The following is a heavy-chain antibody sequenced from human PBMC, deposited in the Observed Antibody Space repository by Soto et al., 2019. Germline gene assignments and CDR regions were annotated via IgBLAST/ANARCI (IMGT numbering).Heavy chain of an antibody. D-gene: IGHD3-9*01. J-gene: IGHJ5*02. V-gene: IGHV4-59*01. CDR3: ACLQGHFEWVNGFDP. Sequence: SETLSLTCTVSGGSISSYYWSWIRQPPGKGLEWIGYIYYSGSTNYNPSLKSRFTISVDTSKNQFSLKLSSVTAADKAVYYCACLQGHFEWVNGFDPWGPGPLVTVSS. CDR1: GGSISSYY. CDR2: IYYSGST.